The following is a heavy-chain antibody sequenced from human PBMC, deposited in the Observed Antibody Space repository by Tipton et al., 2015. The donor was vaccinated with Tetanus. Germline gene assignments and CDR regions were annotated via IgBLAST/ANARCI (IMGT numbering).Heavy chain of an antibody. D-gene: IGHD3-10*01. V-gene: IGHV4-59*01. CDR2: IYYSGST. J-gene: IGHJ5*02. CDR1: GGSFSGYY. CDR3: ARDKRVRAGRWFDP. Sequence: TLSLTCAVYGGSFSGYYWSWIRQPPGKGLEWIGYIYYSGSTNYNPSLKSRVTISVDTSKNQFSLKLSSVTAADTAVYYCARDKRVRAGRWFDPWGQGTLVTVSS.